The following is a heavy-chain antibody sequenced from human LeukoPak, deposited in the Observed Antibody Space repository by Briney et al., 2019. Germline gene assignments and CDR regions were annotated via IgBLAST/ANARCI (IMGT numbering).Heavy chain of an antibody. CDR1: GFTFSSYS. V-gene: IGHV3-21*01. Sequence: GGSLRLSCAASGFTFSSYSMNWVRQAPGKGLEWVSSISSSSSYIYYADSVKGRFTISRDNAKNSLYLQMNSLRAEDTAVYYCARTYSGSHDAFDIWGQGTMVTVSS. CDR2: ISSSSSYI. J-gene: IGHJ3*02. D-gene: IGHD1-26*01. CDR3: ARTYSGSHDAFDI.